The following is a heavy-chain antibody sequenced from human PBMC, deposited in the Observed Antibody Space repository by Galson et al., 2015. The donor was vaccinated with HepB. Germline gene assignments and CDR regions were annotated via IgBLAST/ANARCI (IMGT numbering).Heavy chain of an antibody. CDR2: IIPLVGVA. J-gene: IGHJ5*01. Sequence: SVKVSCKASGGTFDTHTVNWVRQAPGQGLEWVGKIIPLVGVAKYAQKFQDRVIITADKSTNTVYLELGSLTSEDTAVYYCSMRGRTITVFAGVENFFAPWGQGTLVTVSS. CDR1: GGTFDTHT. CDR3: SMRGRTITVFAGVENFFAP. V-gene: IGHV1-69*02. D-gene: IGHD4-17*01.